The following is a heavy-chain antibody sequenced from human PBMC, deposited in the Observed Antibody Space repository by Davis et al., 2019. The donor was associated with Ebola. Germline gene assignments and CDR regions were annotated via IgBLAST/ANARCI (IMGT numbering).Heavy chain of an antibody. CDR3: ARVYCSGGTCYSAYYYGMDV. J-gene: IGHJ6*02. Sequence: SETLSLTCAVYGGSSSGYYWSWIRQSPGKGLQWIGSIYHSGGTYYNPSLKSRVTISVDTSKNQFSLKLTSVTAADTAVYYCARVYCSGGTCYSAYYYGMDVWGQGTTVTVSS. CDR2: IYHSGGT. D-gene: IGHD2-15*01. V-gene: IGHV4-34*01. CDR1: GGSSSGYY.